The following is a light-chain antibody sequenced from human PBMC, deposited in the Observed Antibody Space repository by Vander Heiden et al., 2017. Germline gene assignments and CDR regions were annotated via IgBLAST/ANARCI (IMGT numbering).Light chain of an antibody. Sequence: EIVLTQSPGTLSLSPGERATLSCRASQSVSSSYLAWYQQKPGQAPRLLICGASSRATGIPDSFSGSGSGTDFTLTISRLEPEDFAVYYCQQYGSSPGTFGQGTRLEIK. V-gene: IGKV3-20*01. J-gene: IGKJ5*01. CDR3: QQYGSSPGT. CDR1: QSVSSSY. CDR2: GAS.